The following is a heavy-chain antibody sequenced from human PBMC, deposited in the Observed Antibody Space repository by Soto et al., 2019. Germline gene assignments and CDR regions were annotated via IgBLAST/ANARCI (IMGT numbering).Heavy chain of an antibody. Sequence: QVQLQESGPGLVKPSQTLSLTCTVSGGSISSGAYYWSWIRQHPGEALEWIGYIYYSGNTYYNPSLTGRVMISVDTSKNQFSLRLSSVTAADTAVYYCARVGISSSDAFDIWGHGTMVTVSS. CDR2: IYYSGNT. J-gene: IGHJ3*02. CDR3: ARVGISSSDAFDI. D-gene: IGHD6-6*01. V-gene: IGHV4-31*03. CDR1: GGSISSGAYY.